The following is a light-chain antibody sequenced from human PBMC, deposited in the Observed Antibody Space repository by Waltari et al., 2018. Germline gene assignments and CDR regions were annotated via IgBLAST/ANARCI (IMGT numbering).Light chain of an antibody. Sequence: QSALTQPASVSGSPGQSITISCTGTSSDIGTYNYVSWYQQHPGKAPKLMIYAVSNRPSGVSNRFSASKSDNTASLTISGLQAEDEADYYCSSYTSTDTWVFGGGTKLTVL. V-gene: IGLV2-14*03. CDR1: SSDIGTYNY. CDR3: SSYTSTDTWV. J-gene: IGLJ3*02. CDR2: AVS.